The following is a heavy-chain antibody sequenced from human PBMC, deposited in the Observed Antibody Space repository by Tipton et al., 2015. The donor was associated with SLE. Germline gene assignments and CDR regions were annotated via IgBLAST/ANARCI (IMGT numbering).Heavy chain of an antibody. V-gene: IGHV4-4*09. CDR2: IYSTGST. Sequence: LRLSCTVSGGSMNNYYWSWIRQPPGKGLEWIGYIYSTGSTIYNPSLKSRVTISIDTSKNQSSLRLSSVTAADTAVYYCARRPFINPDIARHAFDIWGQGTAVSVFS. J-gene: IGHJ3*02. D-gene: IGHD2-15*01. CDR3: ARRPFINPDIARHAFDI. CDR1: GGSMNNYY.